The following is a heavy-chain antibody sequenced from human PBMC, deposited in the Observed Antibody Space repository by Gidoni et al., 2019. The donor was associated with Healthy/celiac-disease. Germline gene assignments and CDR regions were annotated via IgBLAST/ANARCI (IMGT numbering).Heavy chain of an antibody. CDR1: GFTFSSYS. J-gene: IGHJ6*02. D-gene: IGHD6-13*01. V-gene: IGHV3-21*01. Sequence: EVQLVESGGGLVKPGGSLRLSCAASGFTFSSYSMNWVRQAPGKGLEWVSSISSSSYIYYADSVKGRFTISRDNAKNSLYLQMNSLRAEDTAVYYCAREDSSSFGMDVWGQGTTVTVSS. CDR3: AREDSSSFGMDV. CDR2: ISSSSYI.